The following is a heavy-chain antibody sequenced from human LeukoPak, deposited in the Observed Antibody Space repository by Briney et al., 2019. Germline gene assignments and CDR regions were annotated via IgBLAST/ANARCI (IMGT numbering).Heavy chain of an antibody. CDR3: ARGDKGWLQFRGSQWVVFDI. Sequence: GRSLRLSCAASGFTFSSYGMHWVRQAPGKGLEWVAVISYDGSNKYYADSVKGRFTISRDNSKNTLYLQMNSLRAEDTAVYYCARGDKGWLQFRGSQWVVFDIWGQGTMVTVSS. V-gene: IGHV3-30*03. J-gene: IGHJ3*02. D-gene: IGHD5-24*01. CDR1: GFTFSSYG. CDR2: ISYDGSNK.